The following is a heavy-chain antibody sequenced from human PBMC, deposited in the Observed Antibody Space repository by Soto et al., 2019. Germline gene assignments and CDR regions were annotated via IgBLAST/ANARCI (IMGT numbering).Heavy chain of an antibody. V-gene: IGHV4-39*01. CDR2: IYYSGST. D-gene: IGHD3-10*01. J-gene: IGHJ4*02. CDR3: ASLGAYGPIPYYFDY. CDR1: GGSISSSSYY. Sequence: QLQLQESGPGLVKPSEPLSLTCTVSGGSISSSSYYWGWIRQPPGTGLEWIGGIYYSGSTYYNPSLKSRATISVDTSKNQFSLKLSSVTAADTAVYYCASLGAYGPIPYYFDYWGQGTLVTVSS.